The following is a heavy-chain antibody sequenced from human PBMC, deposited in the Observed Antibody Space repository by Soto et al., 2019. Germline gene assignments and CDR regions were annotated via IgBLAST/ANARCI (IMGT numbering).Heavy chain of an antibody. CDR3: AKTAGYDYVWGSSGLDP. D-gene: IGHD3-16*01. CDR1: GFTFSSYG. Sequence: QVQLVESGGGVVQPGRSLRLSCAGSGFTFSSYGMHWVRQAPGKGLEWVAVISYDGSDKYYGDSVKGRFTISRDDSKNTLYLQMNNLRVEDTAIYYCAKTAGYDYVWGSSGLDPWGQGTLVTVSS. V-gene: IGHV3-30*18. J-gene: IGHJ5*02. CDR2: ISYDGSDK.